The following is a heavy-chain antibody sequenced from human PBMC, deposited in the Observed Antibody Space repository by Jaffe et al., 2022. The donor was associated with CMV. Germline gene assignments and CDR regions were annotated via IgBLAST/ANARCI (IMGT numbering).Heavy chain of an antibody. CDR1: GGSISSSSYY. J-gene: IGHJ6*02. D-gene: IGHD3-3*01. Sequence: QLQLQESGPGLVKPSETLSLTCTVSGGSISSSSYYWGWIRQPPGKGLEWIGSIYYSGSTYYNPSLKSRVTISVDTSKNQFSLKLSSVTAADTAVYYCARHSEAPQTTNYDFWSGYYNPYYYYGMDVWGQGTTVTVSS. CDR3: ARHSEAPQTTNYDFWSGYYNPYYYYGMDV. CDR2: IYYSGST. V-gene: IGHV4-39*01.